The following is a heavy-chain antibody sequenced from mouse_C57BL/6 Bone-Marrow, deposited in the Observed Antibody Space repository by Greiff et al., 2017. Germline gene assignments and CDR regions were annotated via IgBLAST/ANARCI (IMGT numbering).Heavy chain of an antibody. V-gene: IGHV1-75*01. Sequence: QVQLKQSGPELVKPGASVKISCKASGYTFTDYYINWVKQRPGQGLEWIGWIFPGSGSTYYNEKFKGKATLTVDKSSSTAYMLLSSLTSEDSAVYFCARREGPYYYGSSYYWYFDVWGTGTTVTVSS. CDR1: GYTFTDYY. CDR2: IFPGSGST. J-gene: IGHJ1*03. CDR3: ARREGPYYYGSSYYWYFDV. D-gene: IGHD1-1*01.